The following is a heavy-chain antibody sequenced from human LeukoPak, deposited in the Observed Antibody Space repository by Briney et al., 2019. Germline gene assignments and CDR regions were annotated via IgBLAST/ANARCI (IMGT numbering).Heavy chain of an antibody. CDR2: IIPIFGTA. D-gene: IGHD3-3*01. CDR1: GGTFSSYA. Sequence: ASVKVSCKASGGTFSSYAISWVRQAPGQGLEWMGGIIPIFGTASYAQKFQGRVTITTDESTSTAYMELSSLRSEDTAVYYCAILGSGYYYYYMDVWGKGTTVTVSS. CDR3: AILGSGYYYYYMDV. V-gene: IGHV1-69*05. J-gene: IGHJ6*03.